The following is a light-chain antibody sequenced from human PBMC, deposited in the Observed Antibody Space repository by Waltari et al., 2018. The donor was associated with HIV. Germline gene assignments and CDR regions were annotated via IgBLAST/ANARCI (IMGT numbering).Light chain of an antibody. CDR2: KDR. CDR3: QSADSSGTFYV. Sequence: SYELTQPPSVSVSPGQTARLTCSGDALPKQYAYWYQQKPGQAPVVVLYKDRERPSGSPERVSGSSSGTTVTLTISGVQAEDEADYYCQSADSSGTFYVFGTGTKVTVL. CDR1: ALPKQY. V-gene: IGLV3-25*03. J-gene: IGLJ1*01.